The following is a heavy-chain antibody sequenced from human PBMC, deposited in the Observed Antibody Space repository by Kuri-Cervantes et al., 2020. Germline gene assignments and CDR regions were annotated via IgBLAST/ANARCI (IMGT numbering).Heavy chain of an antibody. J-gene: IGHJ6*02. CDR2: TSHDGRNK. V-gene: IGHV3-30*18. Sequence: GESLKISCAVSGPTFSNYGMHWVRQAPGKGLEWVAVTSHDGRNKFYGDFVRGRFTISRDNIKNMVYLQMSSLRAEDTAVYYCAQERTNGIHYYYGMDVWGQGTTVTVSS. CDR3: AQERTNGIHYYYGMDV. CDR1: GPTFSNYG. D-gene: IGHD2-8*01.